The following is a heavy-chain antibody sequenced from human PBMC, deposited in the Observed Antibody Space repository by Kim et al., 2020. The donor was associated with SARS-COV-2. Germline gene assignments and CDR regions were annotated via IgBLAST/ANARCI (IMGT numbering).Heavy chain of an antibody. V-gene: IGHV3-23*01. Sequence: GGSLRLSCTVSGFTFSSYAMTWVRQAPGKGLEWVSSISAGGDRTYYADSVKGRFTISRDNSKNTLYLQISTLSAEDTALYYCAKAGQRLVCVYSVYWGQG. CDR1: GFTFSSYA. D-gene: IGHD6-13*01. CDR2: ISAGGDRT. CDR3: AKAGQRLVCVYSVY. J-gene: IGHJ4*02.